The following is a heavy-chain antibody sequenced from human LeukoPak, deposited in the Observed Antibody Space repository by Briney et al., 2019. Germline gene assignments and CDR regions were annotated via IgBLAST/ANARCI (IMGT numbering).Heavy chain of an antibody. J-gene: IGHJ4*02. CDR2: IGPTGSDR. Sequence: KAGGSLRLSCAASGFTFSSYEMNWVRQAPGKGLEWVASIGPTGSDRYHADSIKGRFTISRDNANNFLYLQMNSLRAEDTAVYYCATETNGRHYDYWGQGTLLTVSS. CDR1: GFTFSSYE. CDR3: ATETNGRHYDY. D-gene: IGHD1-14*01. V-gene: IGHV3-21*06.